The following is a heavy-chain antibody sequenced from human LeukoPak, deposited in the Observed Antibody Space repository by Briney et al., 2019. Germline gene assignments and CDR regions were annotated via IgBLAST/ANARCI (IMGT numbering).Heavy chain of an antibody. CDR3: ARVGGIVGALG. J-gene: IGHJ4*02. V-gene: IGHV3-20*04. CDR2: ISWNGRST. CDR1: GFPFDDFA. D-gene: IGHD1-26*01. Sequence: GGSLRLSCEASGFPFDDFAMSWVRQAPGKGLEWVSGISWNGRSTGYADSVKGRFTISRDNAKNSLYLQMNSLRAEDTAVYYCARVGGIVGALGWGQGTLVTVSS.